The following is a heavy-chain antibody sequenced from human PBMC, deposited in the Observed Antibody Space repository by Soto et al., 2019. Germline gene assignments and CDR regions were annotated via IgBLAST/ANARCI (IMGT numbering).Heavy chain of an antibody. CDR3: ARVSYSYGIDY. CDR1: GFTFSYYY. D-gene: IGHD5-18*01. CDR2: ISSSSSYT. Sequence: GGSLRLSCAASGFTFSYYYMIWIRQAPGKGLEWVSYISSSSSYTNYADSVKGRFTISRDNAKNSLYLQMNSLRAEDTAVYYCARVSYSYGIDYWGQGTLVTVSS. V-gene: IGHV3-11*06. J-gene: IGHJ4*02.